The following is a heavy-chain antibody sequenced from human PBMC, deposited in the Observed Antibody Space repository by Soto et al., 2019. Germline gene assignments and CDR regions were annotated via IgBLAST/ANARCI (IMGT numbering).Heavy chain of an antibody. V-gene: IGHV1-18*01. J-gene: IGHJ4*02. D-gene: IGHD2-15*01. CDR2: ISAYKVNT. CDR3: AMVGIYCIGGSCYGDY. CDR1: GYTFTSYG. Sequence: QVQLVQSGAEVKKPGASVKVSCKASGYTFTSYGISWVRQAPGQRLEWMGCISAYKVNTNYAQKLQGRFTMTTNTSTSTDDMELRSLRSDDTAVYYCAMVGIYCIGGSCYGDYWGQGPLVTVSS.